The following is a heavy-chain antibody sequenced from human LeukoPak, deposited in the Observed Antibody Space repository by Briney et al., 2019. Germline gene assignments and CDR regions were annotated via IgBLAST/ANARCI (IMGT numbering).Heavy chain of an antibody. V-gene: IGHV4-34*01. Sequence: KPSETLSLTCAVYGGSFSGYYWGWIRQPPGKGLEWIGSIYYSGSTYYNPSLKGRVTISVDTSKNQFSLKLSSVTAADTAVYYCARDWRYSYVHTYYYYYYMDVWGKGTTVTVSS. CDR2: IYYSGST. CDR1: GGSFSGYY. D-gene: IGHD5-18*01. J-gene: IGHJ6*03. CDR3: ARDWRYSYVHTYYYYYYMDV.